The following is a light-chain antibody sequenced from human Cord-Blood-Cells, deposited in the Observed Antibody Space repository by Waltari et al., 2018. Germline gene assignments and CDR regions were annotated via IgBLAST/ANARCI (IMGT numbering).Light chain of an antibody. V-gene: IGLV2-14*03. J-gene: IGLJ3*02. CDR3: SSYTSSSTWV. CDR2: DVS. CDR1: SSDVGGCNY. Sequence: SALTQPPSVSGSPGQPLTISCSGTSSDVGGCNYVSWYQQHPGKAPKLMIYDVSNRPSGVSNRFSGSKSGNTASLTISGLQAEDEADYYCSSYTSSSTWVFGGGTQLTVL.